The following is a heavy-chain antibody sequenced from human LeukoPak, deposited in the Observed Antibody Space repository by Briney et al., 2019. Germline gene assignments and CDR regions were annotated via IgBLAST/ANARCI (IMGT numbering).Heavy chain of an antibody. V-gene: IGHV4-38-2*01. Sequence: PSETLSLTCAVSGYSISSGYYWGWIRQPPGKGLEWIGIIYHSGSTYYNPSLKSRVTMSVDTSKNQFSLKLSSVTAADTAVYYCARQARYCAGTTCYILDYRGQGTLVTVSS. D-gene: IGHD2-2*01. CDR1: GYSISSGYY. CDR3: ARQARYCAGTTCYILDY. J-gene: IGHJ4*02. CDR2: IYHSGST.